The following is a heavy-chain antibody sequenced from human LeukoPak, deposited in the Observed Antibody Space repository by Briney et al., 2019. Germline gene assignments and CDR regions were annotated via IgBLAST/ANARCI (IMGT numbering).Heavy chain of an antibody. Sequence: SETLSLTCTVSGYSISSGYYWGWIWQPPGKGLEWIGSIYHSGSTYYNPSLKSRVTISVDTSKNQFSLKLSSVTAADTAVYYCARDRTMIVSSFDYWGQGTLVTVSS. CDR2: IYHSGST. D-gene: IGHD3-22*01. V-gene: IGHV4-38-2*02. CDR3: ARDRTMIVSSFDY. J-gene: IGHJ4*02. CDR1: GYSISSGYY.